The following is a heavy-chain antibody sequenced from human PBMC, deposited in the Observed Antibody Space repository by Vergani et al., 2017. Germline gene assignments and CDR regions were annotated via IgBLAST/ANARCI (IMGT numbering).Heavy chain of an antibody. Sequence: QVQLQESGPGLVKPSETLSLTCTVSGGSFSFYYWSWIRQSPEKGLEWIGDIYDSGSTNYNPSLKSRVSISVDTSKNQFSLKLSSVTAADTAAYYCARDDDYYDSSEDAFDIWGQGTMVTVSS. D-gene: IGHD3-22*01. CDR2: IYDSGST. CDR3: ARDDDYYDSSEDAFDI. J-gene: IGHJ3*02. V-gene: IGHV4-59*01. CDR1: GGSFSFYY.